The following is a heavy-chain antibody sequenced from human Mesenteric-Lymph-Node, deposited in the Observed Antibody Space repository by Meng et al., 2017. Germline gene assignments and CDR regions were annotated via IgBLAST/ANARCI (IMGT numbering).Heavy chain of an antibody. CDR1: GFSLSTSGGG. CDR3: AHSTFLSWLDP. V-gene: IGHV2-5*01. Sequence: TSKEAGPTPVKPTQTLTLTCTFSGFSLSTSGGGVGWIRQPPGKALEWLALIYWNDDKRYSPSLKSRPTITKDTSKNQVVLTMTNMDPVDTATYYCAHSTFLSWLDPWGQGTLVTVSS. J-gene: IGHJ5*02. CDR2: IYWNDDK.